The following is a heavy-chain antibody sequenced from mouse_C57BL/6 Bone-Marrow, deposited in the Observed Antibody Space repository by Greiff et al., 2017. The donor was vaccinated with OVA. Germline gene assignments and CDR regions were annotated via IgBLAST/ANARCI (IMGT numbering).Heavy chain of an antibody. CDR1: GYTFTDYY. V-gene: IGHV1-76*01. CDR2: IYPGSGNT. D-gene: IGHD2-4*01. J-gene: IGHJ2*01. CDR3: ALYYDYDVGYFDY. Sequence: VKLVESGAELVRPGASVKLSCKASGYTFTDYYINWVKQRPGQGLEWIARIYPGSGNTYYNEKFKGKATLTAEKSSSTAYMQLSSLTSEDSAVYFCALYYDYDVGYFDYWGQGTTLTVSS.